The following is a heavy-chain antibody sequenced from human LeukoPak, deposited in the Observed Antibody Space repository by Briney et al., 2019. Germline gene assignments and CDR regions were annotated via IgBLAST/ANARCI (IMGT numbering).Heavy chain of an antibody. CDR2: ISSSSTI. CDR1: GFTFSSYR. V-gene: IGHV3-48*04. J-gene: IGHJ6*02. CDR3: ARDGVYGMDV. D-gene: IGHD3-3*01. Sequence: GGSLRLSCAASGFTFSSYRMNWVRQAPGKGLEWVSYISSSSTIYYADSVKGRFTISRDNAKNSLYLQMNSLRAEDTAVYYCARDGVYGMDVWGQGTTVTVSS.